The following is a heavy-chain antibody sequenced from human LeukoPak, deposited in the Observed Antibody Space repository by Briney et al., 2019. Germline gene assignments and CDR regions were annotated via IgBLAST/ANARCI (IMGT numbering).Heavy chain of an antibody. CDR2: ISSRGDYI. Sequence: GGSLRLSCAASGFSFRTYSMNWVRQAPGKGLEWVSSISSRGDYIYYADSVKGRFTISRDNAKNSLYLQMNSLRAEDTAVYYCARDSSWYDYWGQGTLVTVSS. CDR1: GFSFRTYS. CDR3: ARDSSWYDY. V-gene: IGHV3-21*01. J-gene: IGHJ4*02. D-gene: IGHD6-13*01.